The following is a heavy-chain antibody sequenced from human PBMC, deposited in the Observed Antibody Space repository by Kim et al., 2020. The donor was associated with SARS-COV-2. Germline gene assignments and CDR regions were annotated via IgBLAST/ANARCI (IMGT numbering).Heavy chain of an antibody. CDR1: GYTFTSYG. D-gene: IGHD6-19*01. CDR3: AREGIKQWLARVDYYYYGMDV. J-gene: IGHJ6*02. Sequence: ASVKVSCKASGYTFTSYGISWVRQAPGQGLEGMGWISAYNGNTHYAQKLQGRVTMTTDTSTSTAYMELRSLRSDDTAVYYCAREGIKQWLARVDYYYYGMDVWGQGTTVTVSS. CDR2: ISAYNGNT. V-gene: IGHV1-18*04.